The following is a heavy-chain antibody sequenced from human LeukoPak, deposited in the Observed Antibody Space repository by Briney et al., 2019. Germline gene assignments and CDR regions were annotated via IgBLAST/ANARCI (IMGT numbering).Heavy chain of an antibody. CDR1: GGSISSYY. V-gene: IGHV4-59*01. CDR3: ARDYYDGAFGI. CDR2: IYYSGST. D-gene: IGHD3-22*01. J-gene: IGHJ3*02. Sequence: KPSETLSLTCTVSGGSISSYYWSWIRQPPGKGLEWIGYIYYSGSTNYNPSLKSRVTISVDTSKNQFSLKLSSVTAADTAVYYCARDYYDGAFGIWGQGTMVTVSS.